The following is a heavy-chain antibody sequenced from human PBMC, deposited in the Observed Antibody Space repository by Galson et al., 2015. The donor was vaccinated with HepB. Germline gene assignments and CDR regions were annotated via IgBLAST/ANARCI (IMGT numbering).Heavy chain of an antibody. D-gene: IGHD2-21*02. CDR3: ARDQRAYCGGDCYPSYYYYGMDV. Sequence: SLRLSCAASGFTVSSNYMSWVRQAPGKGLEWVSVIYSGGSTYYADSVKGRFTISRDNSKNTLYLQMNSLRAEDTAVYYCARDQRAYCGGDCYPSYYYYGMDVWGQGTTVTVSS. J-gene: IGHJ6*02. CDR1: GFTVSSNY. V-gene: IGHV3-66*01. CDR2: IYSGGST.